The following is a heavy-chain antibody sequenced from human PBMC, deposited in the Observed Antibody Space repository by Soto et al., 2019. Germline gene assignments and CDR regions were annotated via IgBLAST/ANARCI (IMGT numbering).Heavy chain of an antibody. CDR3: AKDESAHPIGWFDP. J-gene: IGHJ5*02. D-gene: IGHD3-10*01. CDR2: ISGSGGST. Sequence: PGGSLRLSCAASGFTFSSYAMSWVRQAPGKGLEWVSAISGSGGSTYYADSVKGRSTISRDNSKNTLYLQMNSLRAEDTAVYYCAKDESAHPIGWFDPWGQGTLVTVSS. CDR1: GFTFSSYA. V-gene: IGHV3-23*01.